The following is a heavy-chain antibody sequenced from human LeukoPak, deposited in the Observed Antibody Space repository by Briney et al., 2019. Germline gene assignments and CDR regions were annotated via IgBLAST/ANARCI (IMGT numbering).Heavy chain of an antibody. D-gene: IGHD4-17*01. CDR1: GFTFSSYS. Sequence: GGSLRLSCAASGFTFSSYSMNWVRQAPGKGLEWVSSISSSSSYIYYADSVKGRFTISRDNAKNSLYLQMNSLRAEDTAVYYCARTLDYGDYGIDYWGQGTLVTVSS. CDR2: ISSSSSYI. J-gene: IGHJ4*02. CDR3: ARTLDYGDYGIDY. V-gene: IGHV3-21*01.